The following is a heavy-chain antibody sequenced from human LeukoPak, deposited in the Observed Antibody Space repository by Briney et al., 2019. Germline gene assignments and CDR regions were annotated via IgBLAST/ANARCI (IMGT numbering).Heavy chain of an antibody. CDR3: AELGITMIGGV. J-gene: IGHJ6*04. Sequence: GGSLRLSCAASGFTFSRNSMNWVRQAPGKGLEWVSSISTSSSYIYYADSVKGRFTISRDNAKNSLYLQMNSLRAEDTAVYYCAELGITMIGGVWGKGTTVTISS. D-gene: IGHD3-10*02. CDR1: GFTFSRNS. V-gene: IGHV3-21*01. CDR2: ISTSSSYI.